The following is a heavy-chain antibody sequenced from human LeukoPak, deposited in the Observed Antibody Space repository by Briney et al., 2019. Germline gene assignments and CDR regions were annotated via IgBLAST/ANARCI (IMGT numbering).Heavy chain of an antibody. CDR3: AKRDAKISGSDSFDI. CDR1: GFTFSSYS. D-gene: IGHD3-10*01. CDR2: IWNDGSNE. J-gene: IGHJ3*02. Sequence: GGSLRLSCAASGFTFSSYSMNWVRQAPGKGLEWVAVIWNDGSNEKYADSVKGRFTISRDNSENTLYLQMNSLRAEDTAMYYCAKRDAKISGSDSFDIWGQGTMVTVSS. V-gene: IGHV3-33*06.